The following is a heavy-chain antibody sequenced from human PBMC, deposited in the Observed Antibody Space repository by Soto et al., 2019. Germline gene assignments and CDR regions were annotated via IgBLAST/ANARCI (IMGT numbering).Heavy chain of an antibody. CDR1: GDTFDTFA. J-gene: IGHJ6*02. CDR2: IIPIFRTP. Sequence: QVQLVQSGAEVLKPGSSVKLSCKASGDTFDTFAISWVRQAPGQGLEWMGGIIPIFRTPDYAQKFQGRVTITAEVSTSTAYMELGSLRSVDTAVYYCARDKYRGQLGGNYYFALDVWGQGPTVTVSS. V-gene: IGHV1-69*12. D-gene: IGHD1-1*01. CDR3: ARDKYRGQLGGNYYFALDV.